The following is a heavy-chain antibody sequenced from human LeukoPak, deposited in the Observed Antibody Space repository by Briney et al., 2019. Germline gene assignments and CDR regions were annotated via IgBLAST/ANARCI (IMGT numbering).Heavy chain of an antibody. CDR3: AREGGYSYGDAPLHFDN. V-gene: IGHV4-61*02. CDR1: GGSFSSGSYY. Sequence: PSQTLSLTCTVSGGSFSSGSYYWSWIRQPAGKGLEWIGRIETSGTTNYNPSLKSRVTISVDTSKNQFSLKVSSVTAADTAVYYCAREGGYSYGDAPLHFDNWGQGTLVTVSS. CDR2: IETSGTT. J-gene: IGHJ4*02. D-gene: IGHD5-18*01.